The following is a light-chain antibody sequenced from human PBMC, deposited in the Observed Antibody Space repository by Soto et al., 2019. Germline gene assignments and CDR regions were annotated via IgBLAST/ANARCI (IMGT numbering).Light chain of an antibody. J-gene: IGLJ1*01. V-gene: IGLV2-8*01. CDR2: EVI. Sequence: QSVLAQPPSGSGSPGQSIPISCTGTSIDVGGYNFVSWFQQHPGKVPKLIMYEVIKPPSGVPDRFSGSNSRNTASQTVSGLQADDEADYYCSSYAATVYVFGTGTKVTVL. CDR3: SSYAATVYV. CDR1: SIDVGGYNF.